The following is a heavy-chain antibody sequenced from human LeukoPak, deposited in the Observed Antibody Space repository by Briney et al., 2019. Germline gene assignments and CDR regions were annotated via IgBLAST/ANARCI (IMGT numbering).Heavy chain of an antibody. CDR1: GFTFSSYD. Sequence: GGSLRLSCAGSGFTFSSYDMSWVRQAPGKGVECVSANSGSGGSTYYADSVKGRFTIARDNSKNTLYLQMNSLRAEDTAVYYCAKGYSGSSRGGYYFDYWGQGTLVTVSS. CDR2: NSGSGGST. J-gene: IGHJ4*02. D-gene: IGHD1-26*01. V-gene: IGHV3-23*01. CDR3: AKGYSGSSRGGYYFDY.